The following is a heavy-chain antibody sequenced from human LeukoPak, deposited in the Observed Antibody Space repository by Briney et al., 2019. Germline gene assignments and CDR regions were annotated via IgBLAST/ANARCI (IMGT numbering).Heavy chain of an antibody. V-gene: IGHV1-2*06. Sequence: ASVKVSCKASGGTFSSYAISWVRQAPGQGLEWMGRINPNSGGTKYAQKFQGRVTMTRDTSISTAYMELSRLRSDDTAVYYCAREDSNPKYYYYYGMDVWGQGTTVTVSS. D-gene: IGHD4-11*01. CDR3: AREDSNPKYYYYYGMDV. J-gene: IGHJ6*02. CDR1: GGTFSSYA. CDR2: INPNSGGT.